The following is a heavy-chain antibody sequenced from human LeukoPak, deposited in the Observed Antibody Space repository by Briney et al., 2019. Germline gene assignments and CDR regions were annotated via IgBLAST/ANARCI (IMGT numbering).Heavy chain of an antibody. CDR3: ARGGYYAASDI. CDR2: IVSNGGNI. Sequence: GGSLRLSCAASGLTFSSHAMHWVRQAPGKGLEYVSAIVSNGGNIYYADSVRGRFTISRDNSKDTVYLQMGSLRPEDTAVYYCARGGYYAASDIWGQGALVTVSS. V-gene: IGHV3-64*02. CDR1: GLTFSSHA. D-gene: IGHD3-3*01. J-gene: IGHJ4*02.